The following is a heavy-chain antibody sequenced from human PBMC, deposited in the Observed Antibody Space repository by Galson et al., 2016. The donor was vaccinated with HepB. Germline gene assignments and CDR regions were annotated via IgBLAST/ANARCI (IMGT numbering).Heavy chain of an antibody. V-gene: IGHV1-3*01. J-gene: IGHJ3*02. CDR2: INGGNGNT. CDR1: GCTFTSYA. Sequence: SVKVSCKASGCTFTSYAMHWVRQAPGQGLEWMGWINGGNGNTKYSQKFQGRVTITRDTSATTAYMELSSLRSEDTAVYYCARDLTAAAGQDAFDIWGQGTMVTVSS. CDR3: ARDLTAAAGQDAFDI. D-gene: IGHD6-13*01.